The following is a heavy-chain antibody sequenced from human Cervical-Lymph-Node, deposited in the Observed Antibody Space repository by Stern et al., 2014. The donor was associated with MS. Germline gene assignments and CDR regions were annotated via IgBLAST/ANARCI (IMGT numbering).Heavy chain of an antibody. Sequence: QVQLVQSGAEVKKPGSSVKVSCKSSGGTFSTHAISWVRQAHGQGLERLGRIIPILDTTEYAQSFRGRLTIDADESTETAYMELRSLTPDDTAVYYCAREKSDCSGGSCFSSLDYWGQGTLVTVSS. CDR3: AREKSDCSGGSCFSSLDY. CDR1: GGTFSTHA. J-gene: IGHJ4*02. CDR2: IIPILDTT. D-gene: IGHD2-15*01. V-gene: IGHV1-69*11.